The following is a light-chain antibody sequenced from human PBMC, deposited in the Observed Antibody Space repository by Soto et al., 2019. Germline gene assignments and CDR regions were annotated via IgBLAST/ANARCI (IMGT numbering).Light chain of an antibody. Sequence: QSVLTQPPSASGTPGQRVTISCSGSSCNIGSNTVNWYQQLPGTDPKLLMYSNNQRPSGVPDRFSGSKSATSASLAISGLQSEDEDYYYCAAWDDSLNGVFGGGTKLTVL. CDR3: AAWDDSLNGV. CDR2: SNN. CDR1: SCNIGSNT. V-gene: IGLV1-44*01. J-gene: IGLJ2*01.